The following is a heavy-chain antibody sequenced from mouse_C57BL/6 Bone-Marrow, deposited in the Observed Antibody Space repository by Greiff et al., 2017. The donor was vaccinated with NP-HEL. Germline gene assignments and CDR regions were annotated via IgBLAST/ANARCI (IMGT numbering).Heavy chain of an antibody. CDR1: GFTFSDYG. Sequence: EVKLQESGGGLVKPGGSLKLSCAASGFTFSDYGMHWVRQAPEKGLEWVAYISSGSSTIYYADTVKGRFTISRDNAKNTLFLQMTSLRSEDTAMYYCARGQLRLQAWFAYWGQGTLVTVSA. CDR3: ARGQLRLQAWFAY. CDR2: ISSGSSTI. V-gene: IGHV5-17*01. D-gene: IGHD3-2*02. J-gene: IGHJ3*01.